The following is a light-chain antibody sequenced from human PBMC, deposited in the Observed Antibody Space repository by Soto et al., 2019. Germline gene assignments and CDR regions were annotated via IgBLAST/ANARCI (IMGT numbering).Light chain of an antibody. CDR2: GSN. Sequence: QSVLTQPPSASGAPGQRVLISCSGNSSNIGNNTVNWYQQLPGMAPKVLIYGSNRRPSGVPDRFSGSKSGTSASLAISGLQSGDEADYSCAAWDDSLSGPVFGGGTKVTVL. J-gene: IGLJ3*02. CDR1: SSNIGNNT. V-gene: IGLV1-44*01. CDR3: AAWDDSLSGPV.